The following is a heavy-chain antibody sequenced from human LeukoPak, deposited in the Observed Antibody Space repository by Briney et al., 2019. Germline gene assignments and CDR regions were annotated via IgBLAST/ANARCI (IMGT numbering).Heavy chain of an antibody. J-gene: IGHJ4*02. D-gene: IGHD5-18*01. CDR2: IHPSGGST. Sequence: RASVKVSCKASGYTFTSYYIHWVRQAPGQGLEWMGIIHPSGGSTSYAQKFQGRVTMTRDKSTSTVYMELSSLRSEDTAVYYCARAGHSGYGYGQRDYCCDYWGEGTLVTVSS. CDR1: GYTFTSYY. V-gene: IGHV1-46*01. CDR3: ARAGHSGYGYGQRDYCCDY.